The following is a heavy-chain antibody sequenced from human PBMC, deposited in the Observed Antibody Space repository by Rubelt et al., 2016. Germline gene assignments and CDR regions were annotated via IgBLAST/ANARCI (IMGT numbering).Heavy chain of an antibody. CDR1: GFSLTTSGVG. CDR3: AHRQIATCDDAKGAFDI. D-gene: IGHD5-24*01. V-gene: IGHV2-5*02. J-gene: IGHJ3*02. CDR2: IYWDDDK. Sequence: QITLKESGPTLVKPTETLTLTCTFSGFSLTTSGVGVGWIRQPPGKALEWLALIYWDDDKRYNPSLQNRLTFTEANSKNQVVLTMPNMDPVDTATYFCAHRQIATCDDAKGAFDIWGQGTMVTVSS.